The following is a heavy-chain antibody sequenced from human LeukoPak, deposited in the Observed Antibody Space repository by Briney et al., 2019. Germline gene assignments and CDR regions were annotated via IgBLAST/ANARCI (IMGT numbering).Heavy chain of an antibody. CDR3: ARALYDSSGYYYG. Sequence: ASVKVSCKASGYTFTCYGISWVRQAPGQGLEWMGWISAYNGNTNYAQKLQGRVTMTTDTSTSTVYLELSSLRSEDTAVYYCARALYDSSGYYYGWGQGTLVTVSS. J-gene: IGHJ4*02. CDR1: GYTFTCYG. CDR2: ISAYNGNT. D-gene: IGHD3-22*01. V-gene: IGHV1-18*01.